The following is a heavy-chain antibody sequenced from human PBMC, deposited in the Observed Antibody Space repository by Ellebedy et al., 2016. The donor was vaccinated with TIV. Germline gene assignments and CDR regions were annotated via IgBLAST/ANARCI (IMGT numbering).Heavy chain of an antibody. CDR3: AREAVAGEWFDP. CDR2: MYYSGSA. V-gene: IGHV4-39*07. Sequence: MPSETLSLTCSVSGDSISSGTYYLGWIRQPPGKGLEWIGNMYYSGSAYYNPSLKSRVTVSVDTSKNQFSLNLSSVTAADTAVYYCAREAVAGEWFDPWGQGTLVTVSS. D-gene: IGHD6-19*01. CDR1: GDSISSGTYY. J-gene: IGHJ5*02.